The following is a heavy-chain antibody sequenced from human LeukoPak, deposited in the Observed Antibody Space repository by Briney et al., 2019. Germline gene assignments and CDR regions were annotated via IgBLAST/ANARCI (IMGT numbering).Heavy chain of an antibody. CDR3: AESGIAAAGSLYY. J-gene: IGHJ4*02. CDR2: INPNSGGT. CDR1: GYTFTGYY. V-gene: IGHV1-2*02. Sequence: ASVKVSCKASGYTFTGYYMHWVRQAPGQGLEWMGWINPNSGGTNYAQKFQGRVTMTRDTSISTAYMELSRLRSDDTAVYLCAESGIAAAGSLYYWGQGTLVTVSS. D-gene: IGHD6-13*01.